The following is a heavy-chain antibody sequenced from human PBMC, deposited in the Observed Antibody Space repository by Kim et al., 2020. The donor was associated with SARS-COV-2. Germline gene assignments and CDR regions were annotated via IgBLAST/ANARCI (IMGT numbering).Heavy chain of an antibody. J-gene: IGHJ5*02. V-gene: IGHV3-15*01. D-gene: IGHD3-22*01. CDR2: IKSKIDGETR. CDR3: YTGFHVSGFYSEP. Sequence: GGSLRLSCAASSGFTFSHAWMNWVRQAPGKGLEWVGHIKSKIDGETRDYAAPVKGRFTISRDDSKTTLYLQMSSLKTEDTAVYYCYTGFHVSGFYSEPWG. CDR1: SGFTFSHAW.